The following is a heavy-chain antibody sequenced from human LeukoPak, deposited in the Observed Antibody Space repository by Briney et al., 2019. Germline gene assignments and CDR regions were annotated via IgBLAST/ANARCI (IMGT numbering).Heavy chain of an antibody. J-gene: IGHJ4*02. Sequence: PGGAPRHSCAASGFAFNSYGMHLGGQAPGKRLEVVAVIRYDGGNKSFADSVTSRFTISRDNSTHTLYRQITSLRAEATAVYYCARGVGYYHDSGSYYLYFDYWGQGPLVTVPS. CDR2: IRYDGGNK. V-gene: IGHV3-33*01. D-gene: IGHD3-10*01. CDR3: ARGVGYYHDSGSYYLYFDY. CDR1: GFAFNSYG.